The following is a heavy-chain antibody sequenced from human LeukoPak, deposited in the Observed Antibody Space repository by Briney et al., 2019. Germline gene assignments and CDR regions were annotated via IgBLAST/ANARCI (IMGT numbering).Heavy chain of an antibody. CDR3: AKGQYSSGWYVFDY. Sequence: PGGSPRLSCAASGFTFDDYAMHWVRQAPGKGLEWVSGISWNSGSIGYAGSVKGRFTISRDNAKNSLYLQMNSLRAEDMALYYCAKGQYSSGWYVFDYWGQGTLVTVSS. CDR2: ISWNSGSI. CDR1: GFTFDDYA. V-gene: IGHV3-9*03. J-gene: IGHJ4*02. D-gene: IGHD6-19*01.